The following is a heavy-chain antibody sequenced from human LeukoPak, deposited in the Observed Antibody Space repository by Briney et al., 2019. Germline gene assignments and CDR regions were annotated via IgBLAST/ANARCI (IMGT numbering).Heavy chain of an antibody. J-gene: IGHJ4*02. Sequence: GGSLRLSCAGFLFTFSDYARSWVRQAPGKGLEWFSAISGSGRHIYYADSVKGRFTISRDNSKKTVYLQMNSLRAEDTAVYYCADPTVADFWGQGTLVTVSS. CDR2: ISGSGRHI. CDR3: ADPTVADF. CDR1: LFTFSDYA. D-gene: IGHD4-11*01. V-gene: IGHV3-23*01.